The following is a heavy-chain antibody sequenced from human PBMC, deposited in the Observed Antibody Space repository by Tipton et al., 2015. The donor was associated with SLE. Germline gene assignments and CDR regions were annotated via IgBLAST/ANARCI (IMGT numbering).Heavy chain of an antibody. D-gene: IGHD4-11*01. CDR1: GDSISSRYW. CDR3: ARRVRRFAFDI. V-gene: IGHV4-4*02. J-gene: IGHJ3*02. Sequence: TLSLTCTVSGDSISSRYWWSWVRQPPGKGLQWIGEIFHSGSTNYNPSLKSRLAISLDKSKNQFSLKLNSLTAADTAVYYCARRVRRFAFDIWGPGTMVPVSS. CDR2: IFHSGST.